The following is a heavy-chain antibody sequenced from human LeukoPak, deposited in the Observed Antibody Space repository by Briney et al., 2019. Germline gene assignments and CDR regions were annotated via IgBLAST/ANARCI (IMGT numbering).Heavy chain of an antibody. J-gene: IGHJ4*02. CDR1: GGSFSGYY. CDR2: INHSGST. D-gene: IGHD5-12*01. V-gene: IGHV4-34*01. Sequence: SETLSLTCAVYGGSFSGYYWSWIRQPPGKGLEWIGEINHSGSTNYNPSLKSRVTISVDTSKNQFSLKLSSVTAADTAVYYCAREKRGYSGYDEDYWGQGTLVTVSS. CDR3: AREKRGYSGYDEDY.